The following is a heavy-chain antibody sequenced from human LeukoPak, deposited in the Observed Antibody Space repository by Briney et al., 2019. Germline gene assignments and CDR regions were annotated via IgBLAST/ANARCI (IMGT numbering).Heavy chain of an antibody. Sequence: SETLSLTCTVSGGSISSYYWSWIRQPPGKGLEWIGYIYHSGSSNYNPSVRSRVTISIDTSKSQFSLNLSSMTAADTAVYYCARVTGDYPKYHYDFWGQGTLVTVSS. J-gene: IGHJ4*02. CDR2: IYHSGSS. V-gene: IGHV4-59*01. CDR3: ARVTGDYPKYHYDF. CDR1: GGSISSYY. D-gene: IGHD4-17*01.